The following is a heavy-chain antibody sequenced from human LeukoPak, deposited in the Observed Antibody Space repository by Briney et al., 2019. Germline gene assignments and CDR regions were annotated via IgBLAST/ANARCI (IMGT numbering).Heavy chain of an antibody. CDR2: IYYLGGT. CDR1: GGSLTSTIHH. D-gene: IGHD1-14*01. Sequence: SESLSLTCTVSGGSLTSTIHHWGWIRQPPGRGLEWIGSIYYLGGTLYNPSLKSRVTIYVDMSKNQFSLTVNSVTAEDTAVYYCASQHNGFDSWGQGTLVTVSS. V-gene: IGHV4-39*01. J-gene: IGHJ5*01. CDR3: ASQHNGFDS.